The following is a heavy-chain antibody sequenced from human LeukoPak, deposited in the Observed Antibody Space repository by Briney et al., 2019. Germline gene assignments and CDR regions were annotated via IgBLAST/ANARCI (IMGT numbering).Heavy chain of an antibody. CDR2: IYTSGST. J-gene: IGHJ4*02. D-gene: IGHD1-7*01. Sequence: PSQTLSLTCTVSGGSISSGSYYWRWIRQPAGKGLEWIGRIYTSGSTNYDPSLKSRVTISVDTSKNQFSLKLSSVTAADTAVYYCARGGGLTGTTSHWGQGTLVTVSS. CDR3: ARGGGLTGTTSH. V-gene: IGHV4-61*02. CDR1: GGSISSGSYY.